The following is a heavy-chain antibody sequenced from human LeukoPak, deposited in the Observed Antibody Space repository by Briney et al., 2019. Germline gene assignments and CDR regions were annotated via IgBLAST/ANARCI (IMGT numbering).Heavy chain of an antibody. V-gene: IGHV3-53*01. CDR3: ARERHWNYDY. J-gene: IGHJ4*02. CDR1: VFTVSSNY. CDR2: IYSGGST. D-gene: IGHD1-7*01. Sequence: GGPLRLSCAASVFTVSSNYMSWVRQAPGKGLEWVSVIYSGGSTYYADSVKGRFTISRDLSKNPLYLQMNSLRAEDTAVYYCARERHWNYDYWGQGTLVTVSS.